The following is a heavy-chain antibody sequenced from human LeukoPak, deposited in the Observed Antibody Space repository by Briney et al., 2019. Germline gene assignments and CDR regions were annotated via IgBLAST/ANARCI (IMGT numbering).Heavy chain of an antibody. J-gene: IGHJ4*02. CDR3: AKDTDRYCSGGSCYPLDY. CDR1: GFTFSSYG. Sequence: GGSLRLSCAASGFTFSSYGMSWVRQAPGKGLEWVSAISGSGGSTYYADSVKGRFTISRDNSKNTLYLQMNSMRAEDTAVYYCAKDTDRYCSGGSCYPLDYWGQGTLVTVSS. D-gene: IGHD2-15*01. V-gene: IGHV3-23*01. CDR2: ISGSGGST.